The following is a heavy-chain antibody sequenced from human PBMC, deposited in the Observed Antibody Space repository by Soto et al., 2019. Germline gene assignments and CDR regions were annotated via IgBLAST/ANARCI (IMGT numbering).Heavy chain of an antibody. CDR1: GGSISTNNYY. J-gene: IGHJ4*02. D-gene: IGHD3-10*01. Sequence: PSETLSLTCTVSGGSISTNNYYWGWIRQPPGKGLEWIGSIYYSGNTYYKPSLKSRVAISVDTSKNQFSLKLSSVTAADTALYYCASLTFSGSGSYYTVYWGQGTMVT. CDR3: ASLTFSGSGSYYTVY. CDR2: IYYSGNT. V-gene: IGHV4-39*01.